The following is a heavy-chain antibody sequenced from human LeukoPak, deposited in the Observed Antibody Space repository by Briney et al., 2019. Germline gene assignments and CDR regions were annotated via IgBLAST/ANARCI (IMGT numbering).Heavy chain of an antibody. J-gene: IGHJ2*01. V-gene: IGHV4-59*01. CDR1: GGSMTSYY. CDR2: IYYSGST. CDR3: ARGGWSIDL. D-gene: IGHD6-19*01. Sequence: SETLSLTCTVSGGSMTSYYWSWIRQPPGRGLEWIAYIYYSGSTNYHPSLKSRVTISVDTSKNQFSLELNSVTAADTAVYYCARGGWSIDLWGRGTLVTVSS.